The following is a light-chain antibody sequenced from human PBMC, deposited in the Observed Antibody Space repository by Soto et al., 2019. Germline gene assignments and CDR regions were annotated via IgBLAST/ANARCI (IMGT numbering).Light chain of an antibody. Sequence: EIVLTQSPGTLSLSPGERATLSCRASQSVSSSYLAWYQQKPGQAPRLLIYGASSRAIGIPDRFTGSGSGTDFTLTISRLEPEDFAVFYCHQYGSSPQTFGQGTKVDIK. CDR3: HQYGSSPQT. J-gene: IGKJ1*01. CDR1: QSVSSSY. V-gene: IGKV3-20*01. CDR2: GAS.